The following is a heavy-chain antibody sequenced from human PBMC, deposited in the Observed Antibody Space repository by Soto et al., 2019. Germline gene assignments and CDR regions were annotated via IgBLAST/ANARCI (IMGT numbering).Heavy chain of an antibody. CDR1: GFTFSNAW. V-gene: IGHV3-15*01. J-gene: IGHJ4*02. D-gene: IGHD6-19*01. Sequence: PGGSLRLSCAASGFTFSNAWMSWVRQAPGKGLEWVGRIKSKTDGGTTDYAAPVKGRFTISRDDSKNTLYLQMNSLQTEDTAVYYGTTEVGGWWSFYYWGQGTLVTVSS. CDR2: IKSKTDGGTT. CDR3: TTEVGGWWSFYY.